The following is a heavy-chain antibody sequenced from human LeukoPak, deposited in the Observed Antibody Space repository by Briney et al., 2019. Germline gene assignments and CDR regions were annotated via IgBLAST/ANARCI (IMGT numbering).Heavy chain of an antibody. CDR2: ISSASGSI. CDR3: ARLPAYCSSTSCYYDY. J-gene: IGHJ4*02. V-gene: IGHV3-48*04. D-gene: IGHD2-2*01. Sequence: PGGSLRLSCAASGFTFSSYSMNWVRQAPGKGLEWVSYISSASGSIYYADSVKGRFTISRDNAKNSLFLQMNSLRAEGTAVHYCARLPAYCSSTSCYYDYWGQGTLVTVSS. CDR1: GFTFSSYS.